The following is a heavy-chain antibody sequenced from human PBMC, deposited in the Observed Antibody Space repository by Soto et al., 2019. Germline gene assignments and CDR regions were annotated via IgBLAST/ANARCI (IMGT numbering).Heavy chain of an antibody. CDR3: ARGVSAGVDY. CDR1: GYSFTSLD. Sequence: QVQLVQSGAEVREPGASVKVSCKASGYSFTSLDINWVRQTAGQGLEWMGWMEPSTGRTGYAQKFQGRVTMTRDTSINTAYMELTTLTSDDPGFYYCARGVSAGVDYWGQGTLVTVSS. J-gene: IGHJ4*02. CDR2: MEPSTGRT. V-gene: IGHV1-8*01. D-gene: IGHD1-26*01.